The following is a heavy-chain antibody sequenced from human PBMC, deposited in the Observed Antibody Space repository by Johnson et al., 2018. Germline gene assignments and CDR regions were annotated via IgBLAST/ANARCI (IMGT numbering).Heavy chain of an antibody. CDR1: GFTFSSYG. D-gene: IGHD3-10*01. V-gene: IGHV3-30*18. Sequence: QVQLVESGGGVVQPGRSLRLTCAASGFTFSSYGVHWVRQTPGKGLKWVAGRFTISRDNSNNTLYLQMNSLRPEDTALYYCTKEKGYYGSGLTKSLAFDIWGQGTMVTVSS. J-gene: IGHJ3*02. CDR3: TKEKGYYGSGLTKSLAFDI.